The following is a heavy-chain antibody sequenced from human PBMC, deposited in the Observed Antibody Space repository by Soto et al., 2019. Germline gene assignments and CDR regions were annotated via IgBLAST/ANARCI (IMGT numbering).Heavy chain of an antibody. D-gene: IGHD5-18*01. V-gene: IGHV4-34*01. J-gene: IGHJ4*02. CDR2: INHSGST. CDR3: ARLKDTAMVLYYFDY. CDR1: GGSFSGYY. Sequence: QVQLQQWGAGLLKPSETLSLTCAVYGGSFSGYYWSWIRQPPGKGLEWIGEINHSGSTNYNPSLKSRVTISVDTSKNQFSLKLSSVTAADTAVYYCARLKDTAMVLYYFDYWGQGTLVTVSS.